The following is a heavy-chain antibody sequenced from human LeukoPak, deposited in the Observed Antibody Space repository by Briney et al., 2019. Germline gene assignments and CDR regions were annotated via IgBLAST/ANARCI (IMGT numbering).Heavy chain of an antibody. D-gene: IGHD3-22*01. J-gene: IGHJ4*02. Sequence: PSETLSLTCSVSGGSISSYYWSWIRQPPGGGREWIGYFYYSGSTNYNPSLKSRVTISVDTSKNQFSLKLSSVTAADTAVYYCARRASSGYYYLEDWGQGTLVTVSS. CDR1: GGSISSYY. CDR3: ARRASSGYYYLED. V-gene: IGHV4-59*08. CDR2: FYYSGST.